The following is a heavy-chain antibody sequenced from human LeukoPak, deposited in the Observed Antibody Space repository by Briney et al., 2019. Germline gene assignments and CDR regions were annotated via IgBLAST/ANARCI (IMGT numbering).Heavy chain of an antibody. D-gene: IGHD1-26*01. V-gene: IGHV3-7*03. J-gene: IGHJ4*02. Sequence: GGSLRLSCAASGFTFSSYWMSWVRQAPGKGLEWVANIKHDGSEKYYLDSVRGRFTISRDNAKNTLYLQMNSLRAEDTAVYYCARAEWELGRFFDYWGQGTLVTVSS. CDR3: ARAEWELGRFFDY. CDR2: IKHDGSEK. CDR1: GFTFSSYW.